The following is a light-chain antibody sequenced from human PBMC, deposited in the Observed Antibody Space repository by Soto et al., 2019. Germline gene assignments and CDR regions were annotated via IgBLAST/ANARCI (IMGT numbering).Light chain of an antibody. CDR2: DAS. J-gene: IGKJ4*01. CDR1: QSVKSY. CDR3: QQRRTWPLT. Sequence: EVVLTQTPATLSLSPGERATLSCRASQSVKSYLVWYQQKPGQTPRLLIYDASNWATGIPARFSGSGSETDFTLTISSLEPEDFAVYYCQQRRTWPLTFGGGTRVEIK. V-gene: IGKV3-11*01.